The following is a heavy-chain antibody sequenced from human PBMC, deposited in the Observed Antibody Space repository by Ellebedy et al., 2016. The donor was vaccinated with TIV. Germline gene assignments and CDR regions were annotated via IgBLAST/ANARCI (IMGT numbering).Heavy chain of an antibody. CDR1: GGSISSYY. V-gene: IGHV4-59*01. CDR2: IYYSGST. CDR3: ARDLSGMDV. Sequence: SETLSLXXTVSGGSISSYYWSWIRQPPGKGLEWIGYIYYSGSTNYNPSLKSRVTISVDTSKNQFSLKLSSVTAADTAVYYCARDLSGMDVWGQGTTVTVSS. J-gene: IGHJ6*02.